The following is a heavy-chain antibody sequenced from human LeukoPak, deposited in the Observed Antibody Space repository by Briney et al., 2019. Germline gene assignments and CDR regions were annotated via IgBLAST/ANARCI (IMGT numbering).Heavy chain of an antibody. CDR3: ARVGSSSWYNFDY. CDR2: IIPIFGTA. Sequence: PVKVSCKASGGTFSSYAISWVRQAPGQGLEWMGGIIPIFGTANYAQKFQGRVTITADKSTSTAYMELSSLRSEDTAVYYCARVGSSSWYNFDYWGQGTLVTVSS. D-gene: IGHD6-13*01. J-gene: IGHJ4*02. CDR1: GGTFSSYA. V-gene: IGHV1-69*06.